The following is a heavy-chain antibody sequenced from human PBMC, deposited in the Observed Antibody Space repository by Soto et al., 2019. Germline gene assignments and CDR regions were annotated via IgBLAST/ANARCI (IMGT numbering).Heavy chain of an antibody. CDR3: AQALVFTGGDGFDI. J-gene: IGHJ3*02. D-gene: IGHD1-1*01. V-gene: IGHV4-31*02. CDR2: IYYSGNT. Sequence: QVRLQEWGPGLVKPSQTLSLKCSVSGGSITTGGRYWSWIRQLTGQGLEWIGDIYYSGNTYYNAYLKRRVPISVEAAKNQFSLKLSSVTAAATAVYYCAQALVFTGGDGFDIWGKGRLVTVSS. CDR1: GGSITTGGRY.